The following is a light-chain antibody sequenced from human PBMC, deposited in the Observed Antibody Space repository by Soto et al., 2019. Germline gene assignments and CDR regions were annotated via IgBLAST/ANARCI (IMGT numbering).Light chain of an antibody. CDR2: DVS. Sequence: SALTKPASVSGSPGQSITISCTGTSSDVGGYNYVSWYQQHPGKAPKLMIYDVSNRPSGVSYRFSGSKSGNTASLTISGLQAEDEADYYCSSYTSSSLHVFGTGTKLTVL. J-gene: IGLJ1*01. CDR3: SSYTSSSLHV. CDR1: SSDVGGYNY. V-gene: IGLV2-14*03.